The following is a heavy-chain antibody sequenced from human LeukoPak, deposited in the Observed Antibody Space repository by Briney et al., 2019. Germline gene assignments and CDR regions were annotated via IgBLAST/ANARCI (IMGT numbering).Heavy chain of an antibody. D-gene: IGHD4/OR15-4a*01. CDR3: AREGASLGYYFDY. CDR2: IRYDGSNK. J-gene: IGHJ4*02. Sequence: GGSLRHSCAASGFTFSSYGMHWVRPAPGKGLEGVAFIRYDGSNKYYADSVKGRFTISRDNSKNTLYLQMNSLRAEDAAVYYCAREGASLGYYFDYWGQGTLVTVSS. CDR1: GFTFSSYG. V-gene: IGHV3-30*02.